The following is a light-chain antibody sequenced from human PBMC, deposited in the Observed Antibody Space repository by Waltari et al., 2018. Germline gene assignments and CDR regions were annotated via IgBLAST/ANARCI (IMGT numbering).Light chain of an antibody. J-gene: IGLJ2*01. CDR3: AAWDDSLKGVL. Sequence: QSVLTQTPSVSEAPRQRVTISCSGSRSNIGNNAVNWYQQVPGKAPKLLVFADDLLPSGVSYRFSGSKSGTSASLAISGLRAEDECVYFCAAWDDSLKGVLFGGGTKLTVL. CDR2: ADD. V-gene: IGLV1-36*01. CDR1: RSNIGNNA.